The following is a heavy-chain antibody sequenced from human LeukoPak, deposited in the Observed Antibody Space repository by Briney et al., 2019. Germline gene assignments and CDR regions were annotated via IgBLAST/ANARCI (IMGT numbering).Heavy chain of an antibody. CDR3: ARGLGANPPGGY. J-gene: IGHJ4*02. CDR2: IYYSGST. Sequence: SETLSLTCTVSGGSISGSSYYWGWIRQPPGKGLEWIGSIYYSGSTYYNPSLKSRVTISVDTSKNQFSLKLNSVTATDTAVYYCARGLGANPPGGYWGQGTLVTVSS. V-gene: IGHV4-39*02. D-gene: IGHD1-26*01. CDR1: GGSISGSSYY.